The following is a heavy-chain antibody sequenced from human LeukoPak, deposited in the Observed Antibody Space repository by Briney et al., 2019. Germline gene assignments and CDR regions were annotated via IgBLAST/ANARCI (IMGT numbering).Heavy chain of an antibody. CDR1: GYTFTGYY. CDR3: ARSVKDMITFGGVIDYYYYMDV. V-gene: IGHV1-2*02. D-gene: IGHD3-16*02. Sequence: ASVKVSCKASGYTFTGYYIHWVRQAPGQGLEWMGWINPNSGGTNYAQKFQGRVTMTRDTSISTAYMELSRLRSDDTAVYYCARSVKDMITFGGVIDYYYYMDVWGKGTTVTVSS. CDR2: INPNSGGT. J-gene: IGHJ6*03.